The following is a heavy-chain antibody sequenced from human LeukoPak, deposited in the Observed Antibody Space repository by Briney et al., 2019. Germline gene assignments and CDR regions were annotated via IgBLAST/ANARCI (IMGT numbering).Heavy chain of an antibody. Sequence: SETLSLTCAVYGGSFSGYYWSWIRQPPGKGLEWVGEINHSGSTNYNPSLKSRVTISVDTSKNQFSLKLSSVTAADTAVYYCAREIRGAFDIWGQGTMVTVSS. D-gene: IGHD3-16*01. CDR3: AREIRGAFDI. CDR1: GGSFSGYY. CDR2: INHSGST. V-gene: IGHV4-34*01. J-gene: IGHJ3*02.